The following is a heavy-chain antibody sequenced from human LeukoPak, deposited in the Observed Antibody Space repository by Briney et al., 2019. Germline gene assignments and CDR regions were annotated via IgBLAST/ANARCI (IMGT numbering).Heavy chain of an antibody. D-gene: IGHD6-19*01. Sequence: GGSLRLSCAASGFTFSSYAMHWVRQAPGKGLEYVSAISSNGGSTYYANSVKGRFTISRDNSKNTLYLQMNSLRAEDTAIYYCARDRIAVAGMGAFQHWGQGTLVTVSS. CDR1: GFTFSSYA. V-gene: IGHV3-64*01. CDR3: ARDRIAVAGMGAFQH. CDR2: ISSNGGST. J-gene: IGHJ1*01.